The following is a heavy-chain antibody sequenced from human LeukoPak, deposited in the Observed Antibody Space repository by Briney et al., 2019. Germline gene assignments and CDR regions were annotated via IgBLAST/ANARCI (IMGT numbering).Heavy chain of an antibody. V-gene: IGHV4-59*01. Sequence: PSETLSLTCTVSGGSISSYHWSWIRQPPGKGLEWIGYIYNSGSTNYNPSLKSRVTISVDTSKNQFSLKLSSVTAADTAVYYCAREQSDYYGMDVWGQGTTVTVSS. CDR3: AREQSDYYGMDV. CDR2: IYNSGST. D-gene: IGHD6-19*01. CDR1: GGSISSYH. J-gene: IGHJ6*02.